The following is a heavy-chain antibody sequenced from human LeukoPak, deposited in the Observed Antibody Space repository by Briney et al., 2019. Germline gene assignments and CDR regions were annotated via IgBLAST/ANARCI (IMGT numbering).Heavy chain of an antibody. CDR2: IRGNNDNT. D-gene: IGHD5-12*01. CDR1: GYIFNTYG. CDR3: VGDSAYSPDY. Sequence: ASVKVSCKTSGYIFNTYGISWVRQAPGQGLEWMAWIRGNNDNTKYAQKFQGRVTLTTDTSTSTAYMELRGLTSDDMAVYYCVGDSAYSPDYWGQGSLVTVSP. V-gene: IGHV1-18*03. J-gene: IGHJ4*02.